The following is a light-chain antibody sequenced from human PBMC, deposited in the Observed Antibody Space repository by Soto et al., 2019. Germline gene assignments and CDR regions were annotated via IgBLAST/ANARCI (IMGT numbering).Light chain of an antibody. CDR1: SSDVGFYKY. CDR3: SSYAGNNNLL. CDR2: EVS. J-gene: IGLJ3*02. V-gene: IGLV2-8*01. Sequence: QSVLTQPPSASGSPGQSVTISCTGTSSDVGFYKYVSWYQQHPGKGPELIIYEVSKRPSGVPDRFSGSKSGNTASLTVSGLQAEDEADYYCSSYAGNNNLLFGGGTKLTVL.